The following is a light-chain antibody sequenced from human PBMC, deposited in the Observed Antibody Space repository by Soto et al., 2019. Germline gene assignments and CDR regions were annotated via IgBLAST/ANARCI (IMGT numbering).Light chain of an antibody. Sequence: DIVMTQSPDSLAVSLGERATINCKSSQSVLYSSNNKNYLAWYQQRPGQPPKLIIYWASTRESGVPDRFSGSGSGTDFTLTTTSLQAEDVAVYYCQQYESTPPSFGQGTKLEIK. CDR1: QSVLYSSNNKNY. J-gene: IGKJ2*03. CDR2: WAS. V-gene: IGKV4-1*01. CDR3: QQYESTPPS.